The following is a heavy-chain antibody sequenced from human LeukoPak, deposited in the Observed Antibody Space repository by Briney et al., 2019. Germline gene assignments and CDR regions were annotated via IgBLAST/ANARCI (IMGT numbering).Heavy chain of an antibody. Sequence: GGSLRLSCAASGFTFSSYWMSWVRQVPGKGLEWVANIKQDGSEIYYVDSVKGRFTISRDNAKNSLYLQMNSLRAEDTAVYYCARDSWGRYCSSSSCQYFDYWGQGTLVSVSS. J-gene: IGHJ4*02. CDR2: IKQDGSEI. D-gene: IGHD2-2*01. CDR1: GFTFSSYW. V-gene: IGHV3-7*01. CDR3: ARDSWGRYCSSSSCQYFDY.